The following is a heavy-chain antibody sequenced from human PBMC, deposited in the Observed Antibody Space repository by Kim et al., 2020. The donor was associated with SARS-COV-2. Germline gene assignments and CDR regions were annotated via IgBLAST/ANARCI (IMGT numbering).Heavy chain of an antibody. CDR1: GFNFKNHW. D-gene: IGHD2-21*01. V-gene: IGHV3-7*05. Sequence: GGSLRLSCTASGFNFKNHWMAWVRQAPGKGLEWVANINPDGSDKYYVESVRGRFTISRDNADNSVYLQMNSLTADDTAVYYCAKWGFVAEVDVWGQGTTV. CDR2: INPDGSDK. CDR3: AKWGFVAEVDV. J-gene: IGHJ6*02.